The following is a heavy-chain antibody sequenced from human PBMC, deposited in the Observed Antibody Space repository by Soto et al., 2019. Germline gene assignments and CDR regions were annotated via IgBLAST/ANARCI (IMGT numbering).Heavy chain of an antibody. CDR2: MSAYKGNT. CDR1: GYTFTNYG. CDR3: ARDHYRTHVFDI. D-gene: IGHD4-4*01. V-gene: IGHV1-18*04. J-gene: IGHJ3*02. Sequence: QVQLVQSGAEVKKPGASVKVSCKASGYTFTNYGISWVRQAPGQGLEWMGWMSAYKGNTNYAQNFQGRVTMATDTSTSTASMELRSLRSDDTAVYYCARDHYRTHVFDIWGKGTMVTVSS.